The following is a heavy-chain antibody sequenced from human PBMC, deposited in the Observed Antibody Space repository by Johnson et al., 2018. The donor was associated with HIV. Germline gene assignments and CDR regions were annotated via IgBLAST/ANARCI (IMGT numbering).Heavy chain of an antibody. J-gene: IGHJ3*02. CDR1: GFTFDDYG. Sequence: VQLVESGGGLVQPGGSLRLSCAASGFTFDDYGMHWVRQAPGKGLEWVSGISSTGGSTYYANSVQGRFTISRDNSKNTLYLQMNSLRAEDTAVYYCAKVGIAAAEGAFDIWGQGTMVTVSS. CDR2: ISSTGGST. V-gene: IGHV3-23*04. D-gene: IGHD6-13*01. CDR3: AKVGIAAAEGAFDI.